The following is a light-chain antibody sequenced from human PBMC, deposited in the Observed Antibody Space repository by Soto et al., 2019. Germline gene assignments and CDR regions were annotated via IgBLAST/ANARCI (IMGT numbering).Light chain of an antibody. CDR3: QQRSNWPPSIT. V-gene: IGKV3-11*01. Sequence: IVFPQSPTTLSFSPGERATLSCRAIQSVSSYLAWYQQKPGQTPRLLIYDASSRATGIPARFSGSGSGTDFTLTISSLEPEDFAVYYCQQRSNWPPSITFGQGTRLEIK. CDR2: DAS. CDR1: QSVSSY. J-gene: IGKJ5*01.